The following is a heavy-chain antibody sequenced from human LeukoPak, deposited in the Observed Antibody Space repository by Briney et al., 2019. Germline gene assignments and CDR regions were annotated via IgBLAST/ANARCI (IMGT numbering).Heavy chain of an antibody. J-gene: IGHJ3*02. D-gene: IGHD6-13*01. V-gene: IGHV3-30*02. CDR2: IQFDGSEK. CDR3: ASDLKAAGYDAFDI. CDR1: GFTFSSYG. Sequence: GSLRLSCAASGFTFSSYGMHWVRQAPGKGLEWVAFIQFDGSEKYYADSVKGRFTISRDNAKNSLYLQMNSLRAEDTAVYYCASDLKAAGYDAFDIWGQGTVVTVSS.